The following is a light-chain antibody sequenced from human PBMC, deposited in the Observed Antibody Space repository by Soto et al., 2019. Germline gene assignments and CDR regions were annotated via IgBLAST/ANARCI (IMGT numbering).Light chain of an antibody. Sequence: IVLTQSPGTLSLSPGERATLSCRASRSVSRNSLAWYQQKPGQAPRLLIYGASIRATGIPDRFSGSRSKTDFTLTVSRLEPEDFAVYSCQRYSSTRPTFGQGTKVDIK. CDR3: QRYSSTRPT. J-gene: IGKJ1*01. V-gene: IGKV3-20*01. CDR2: GAS. CDR1: RSVSRNS.